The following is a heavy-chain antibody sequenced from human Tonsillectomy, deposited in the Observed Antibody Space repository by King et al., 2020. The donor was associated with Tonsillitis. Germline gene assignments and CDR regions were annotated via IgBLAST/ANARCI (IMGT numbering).Heavy chain of an antibody. CDR1: GGSFSAYY. CDR2: INHSGST. CDR3: AAAGYSNTWVDY. J-gene: IGHJ4*02. D-gene: IGHD4-11*01. V-gene: IGHV4-34*01. Sequence: VQLQQWGAGLLKPSETLSLTCAVYGGSFSAYYWTWIRQPPGKGLEWIGEINHSGSTNYNPSLKSRVTISVDMSKNQLSLKLSSVTAADTAVYYCAAAGYSNTWVDYWGQGILVTVSA.